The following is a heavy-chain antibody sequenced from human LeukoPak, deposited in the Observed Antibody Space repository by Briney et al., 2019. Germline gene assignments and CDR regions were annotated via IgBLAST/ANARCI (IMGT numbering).Heavy chain of an antibody. CDR2: ISSSGSTI. Sequence: GGSLRLSCAASGFTFSSSAMSWVRQAPGKGLEWVSYISSSGSTIYYADSVKGRFTISRDNAKNSLYLQMNSLRAEDTAVYYCARGFRRDGYNSIKRVYWGQGTLVTVSS. V-gene: IGHV3-48*03. D-gene: IGHD5-24*01. J-gene: IGHJ4*02. CDR3: ARGFRRDGYNSIKRVY. CDR1: GFTFSSSA.